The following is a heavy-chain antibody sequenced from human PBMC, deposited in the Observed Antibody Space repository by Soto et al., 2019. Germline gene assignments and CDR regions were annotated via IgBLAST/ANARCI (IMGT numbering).Heavy chain of an antibody. CDR1: GFTFSSYA. J-gene: IGHJ6*02. CDR2: ISYDWSNK. CDR3: ARAGPYSGYDWAPYYYYGMDV. V-gene: IGHV3-30-3*01. D-gene: IGHD5-12*01. Sequence: PWGALRLSCAASGFTFSSYAMHWVRQAPGKGLEWGAVISYDWSNKYYADAVKGRFTISRDNSKNTPYLQMNSTRAEETAVYYCARAGPYSGYDWAPYYYYGMDVWGQGTTVTVSS.